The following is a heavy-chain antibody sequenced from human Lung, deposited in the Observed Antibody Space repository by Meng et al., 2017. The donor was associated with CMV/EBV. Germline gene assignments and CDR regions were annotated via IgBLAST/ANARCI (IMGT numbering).Heavy chain of an antibody. D-gene: IGHD4-23*01. CDR1: GGSISTSNW. Sequence: SETLSLTCAVSGGSISTSNWWSWVRQSPEKGLEWIGEIYHSGYTNYNPSLKSRVSMSVDRSKRQFSLRLTSVTAADTAVYFCARVADYGGNCVDYWRPGTLVXVSS. V-gene: IGHV4-4*02. J-gene: IGHJ4*02. CDR2: IYHSGYT. CDR3: ARVADYGGNCVDY.